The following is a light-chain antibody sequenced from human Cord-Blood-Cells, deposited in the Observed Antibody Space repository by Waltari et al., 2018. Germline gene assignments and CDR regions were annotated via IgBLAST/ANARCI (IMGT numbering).Light chain of an antibody. V-gene: IGLV1-40*01. CDR2: GNS. Sequence: QSVLTQPPSVSGAPGQRVTISCTGSSSNIGAGYDVHWYQQLPGTAPKRLIYGNSNRPSGVPDRFSGSKSGTSASLAITGLQAEDEADYYCQSYDSSLSGSVVFGRGTKLTVL. CDR3: QSYDSSLSGSVV. CDR1: SSNIGAGYD. J-gene: IGLJ2*01.